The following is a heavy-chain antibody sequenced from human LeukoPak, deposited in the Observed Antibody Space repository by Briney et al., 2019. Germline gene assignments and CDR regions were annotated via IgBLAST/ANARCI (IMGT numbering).Heavy chain of an antibody. J-gene: IGHJ4*02. D-gene: IGHD6-13*01. Sequence: SETLSLTCTVSGGSISSYYWSWIRQPPGEGLEWIGYIYYSGSTNYNPSLKSRVTISVDTSKNQFSLKLSSVTAADTAVYYCARELTAGTFDYWGQGTLVTVSS. CDR1: GGSISSYY. CDR2: IYYSGST. V-gene: IGHV4-59*01. CDR3: ARELTAGTFDY.